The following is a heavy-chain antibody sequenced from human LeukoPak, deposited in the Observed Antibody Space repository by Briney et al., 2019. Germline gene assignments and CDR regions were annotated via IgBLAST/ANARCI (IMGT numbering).Heavy chain of an antibody. Sequence: GGSLRLSCAASGFTFDDYAMHWVRQAPGKGLEWVSLISWDGGSTYYADSVKGRFTISRDNGKNSLYLRMNSLRAEDTALYYCAKDRSSRDGYNLIDYWGQGTLVTVSS. J-gene: IGHJ4*02. CDR3: AKDRSSRDGYNLIDY. CDR1: GFTFDDYA. CDR2: ISWDGGST. D-gene: IGHD5-24*01. V-gene: IGHV3-43D*04.